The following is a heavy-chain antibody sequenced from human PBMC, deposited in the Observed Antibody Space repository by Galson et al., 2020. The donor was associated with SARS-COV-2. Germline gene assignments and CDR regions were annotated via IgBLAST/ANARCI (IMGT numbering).Heavy chain of an antibody. J-gene: IGHJ4*02. CDR1: GYSFTNYW. CDR2: IYPGDSET. D-gene: IGHD3-16*01. Sequence: GESLKIHCEGSGYSFTNYWIGWVRQMPGKGLEWMGIIYPGDSETRYSPSFQGQITISADTSISTAYLQWSSLKASDTAMYYCARQGMADTLGVAYWGQGTQVTVSS. V-gene: IGHV5-51*01. CDR3: ARQGMADTLGVAY.